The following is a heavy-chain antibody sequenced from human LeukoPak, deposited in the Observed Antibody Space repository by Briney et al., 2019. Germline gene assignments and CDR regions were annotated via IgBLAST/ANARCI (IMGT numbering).Heavy chain of an antibody. D-gene: IGHD3-9*01. J-gene: IGHJ6*04. CDR3: SNSDILTGYYPDV. CDR2: INPNSGGT. V-gene: IGHV1-2*06. CDR1: RYTFTGYY. Sequence: ASVKVSCKASRYTFTGYYMHWVRQAPGQGLEWMGRINPNSGGTNYAQKFQGRVTMTRDTSISTAYMELSRLRSDDTAVYYCSNSDILTGYYPDVWGKGTTVTVSS.